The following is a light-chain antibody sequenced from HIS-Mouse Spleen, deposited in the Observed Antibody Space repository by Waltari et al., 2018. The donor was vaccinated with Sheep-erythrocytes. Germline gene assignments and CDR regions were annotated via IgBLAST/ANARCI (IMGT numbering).Light chain of an antibody. J-gene: IGKJ3*01. Sequence: DIQMTQSPSSLSASVGDRVTITCRASQSISSYLNWYQQKPGKAPKLLIYAASSLQSGVPSRFSSSRSGGTFTIPISSLQPAEFATYYCQQRYNNHPFTFGQGTKVDIK. CDR3: QQRYNNHPFT. CDR2: AAS. CDR1: QSISSY. V-gene: IGKV1-39*01.